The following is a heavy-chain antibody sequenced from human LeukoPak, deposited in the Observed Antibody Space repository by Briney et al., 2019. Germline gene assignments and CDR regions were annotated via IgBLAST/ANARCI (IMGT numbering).Heavy chain of an antibody. J-gene: IGHJ4*01. CDR2: ISGSGGST. Sequence: GGSLRLSCAASGFTFSSYAMSWVRQAPGKGLEWVSAISGSGGSTYYADSVKGRFTISRDNSKNTLYLQMNSLRAEDTAVYYCAKGLRFLEWLLLPLTPFDYWGQEPWSPSPQ. CDR3: AKGLRFLEWLLLPLTPFDY. V-gene: IGHV3-23*01. CDR1: GFTFSSYA. D-gene: IGHD3-3*01.